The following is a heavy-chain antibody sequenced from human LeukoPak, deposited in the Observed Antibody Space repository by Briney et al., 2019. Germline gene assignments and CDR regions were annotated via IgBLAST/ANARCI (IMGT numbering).Heavy chain of an antibody. J-gene: IGHJ4*02. CDR3: AKEPIGGGYFDY. V-gene: IGHV3-23*01. D-gene: IGHD3-16*01. CDR1: GFTFSSYA. Sequence: GGSLRLSCAASGFTFSSYALSWVHQAPGKGLEWVSTIGSGGSTYYADSVKGRFTISRDNSKNTLYLQMNSLRAEDTAVYYCAKEPIGGGYFDYRGQGTLVTVSS. CDR2: IGSGGST.